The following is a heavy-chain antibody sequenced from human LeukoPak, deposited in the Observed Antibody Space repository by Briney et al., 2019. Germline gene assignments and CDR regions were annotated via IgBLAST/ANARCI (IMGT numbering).Heavy chain of an antibody. D-gene: IGHD2-21*01. CDR2: ISYDGSNK. J-gene: IGHJ4*02. Sequence: GRSLRLSCAASGFTFSSYAMHWVRQAPGKGLEWVAVISYDGSNKYYADSVKGRFTISRDNAKNSLYLQMNSLRAEDTAVYYCARGFRGYYFDYWGQGTVVTVSS. V-gene: IGHV3-30*04. CDR1: GFTFSSYA. CDR3: ARGFRGYYFDY.